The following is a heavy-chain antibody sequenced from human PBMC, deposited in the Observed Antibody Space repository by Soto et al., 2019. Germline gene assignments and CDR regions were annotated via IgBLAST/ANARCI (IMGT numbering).Heavy chain of an antibody. Sequence: QVQLVQSGAEVKKPGASVKVSCKASGYTFTSYAMHWVRQAPGQRLEWMGWINAGNGNTKYSQKFQGRVTITRDTSASTAYMELSSLRSEDTAVYYCARVRAVSVTIFSFDYWGQGTLVTVSS. J-gene: IGHJ4*02. CDR2: INAGNGNT. CDR3: ARVRAVSVTIFSFDY. D-gene: IGHD3-9*01. V-gene: IGHV1-3*01. CDR1: GYTFTSYA.